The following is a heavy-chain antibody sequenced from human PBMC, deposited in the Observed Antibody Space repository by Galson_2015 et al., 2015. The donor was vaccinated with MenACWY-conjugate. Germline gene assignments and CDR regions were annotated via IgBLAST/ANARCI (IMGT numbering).Heavy chain of an antibody. CDR2: ISSSRSRI. Sequence: SLRLSCAASGFTFSSYSMNWVRQAPGKGLEWVSYISSSRSRIYDADSVKGRFTISRDNAKNSLYLQMNSLRDEDTAVYYCARDLAGYCSGGSCAWSFDIWGQGTMVTVSS. CDR3: ARDLAGYCSGGSCAWSFDI. D-gene: IGHD2-15*01. CDR1: GFTFSSYS. J-gene: IGHJ3*02. V-gene: IGHV3-48*02.